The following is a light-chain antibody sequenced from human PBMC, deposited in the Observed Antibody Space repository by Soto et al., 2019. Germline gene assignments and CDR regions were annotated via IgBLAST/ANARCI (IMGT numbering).Light chain of an antibody. CDR2: EVS. V-gene: IGLV2-8*01. CDR3: TSYAGSNIPVV. CDR1: SSDVGGYNF. Sequence: QSALTQPPSASGSPGQSVTISCTGTSSDVGGYNFVSWYQQHPGKAPKLMIYEVSKRPSGVPDRFSGSKSGNTAPLTVSGLQADDEADYYCTSYAGSNIPVVFGGGTKVTVL. J-gene: IGLJ2*01.